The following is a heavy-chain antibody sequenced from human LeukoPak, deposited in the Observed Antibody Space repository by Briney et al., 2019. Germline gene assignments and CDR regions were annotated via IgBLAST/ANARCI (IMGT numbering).Heavy chain of an antibody. CDR1: GYTLTELS. CDR2: IYPNSGAT. V-gene: IGHV1-2*02. Sequence: ASVKVSCKVSGYTLTELSMHWVRQAPGQGLEWMGWIYPNSGATKYAQKFQGRVTMTRDTSISTAYMELSGLRSDDTAMYYCGTLLSNGPFDYWGQGSLVTVSS. J-gene: IGHJ4*02. CDR3: GTLLSNGPFDY.